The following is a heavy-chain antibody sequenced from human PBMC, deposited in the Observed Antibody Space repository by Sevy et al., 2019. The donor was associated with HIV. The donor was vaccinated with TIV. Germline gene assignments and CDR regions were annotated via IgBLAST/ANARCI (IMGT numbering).Heavy chain of an antibody. CDR2: IKSKIDGGTI. D-gene: IGHD2-2*01. CDR3: TTEAEDCSTTTCSLAMDV. CDR1: GFTFSNVW. J-gene: IGHJ6*02. V-gene: IGHV3-15*01. Sequence: GGSLRLSCAASGFTFSNVWMSWVRQAPGKGLEWVGRIKSKIDGGTIDYAAPVKVRFTISRDDSKNTLYLQMNSLKTEDTAVYYCTTEAEDCSTTTCSLAMDVWGQGTTVTVSS.